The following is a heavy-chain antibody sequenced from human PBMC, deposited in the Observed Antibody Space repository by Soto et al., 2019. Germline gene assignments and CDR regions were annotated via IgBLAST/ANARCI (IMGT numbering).Heavy chain of an antibody. CDR1: GGTFSSYA. D-gene: IGHD2-2*02. CDR3: ANEDCSSTSCYTGWFDP. V-gene: IGHV1-69*06. Sequence: QVQLVQSGAEVKKPGSSVKVSCKASGGTFSSYAISWVRQAPGQGLEWMGGIIPIFGTANYAQKFQGRVTITADKSTSTAYMELSSLRSEDTAVYYCANEDCSSTSCYTGWFDPWGQGTLVTVSS. CDR2: IIPIFGTA. J-gene: IGHJ5*02.